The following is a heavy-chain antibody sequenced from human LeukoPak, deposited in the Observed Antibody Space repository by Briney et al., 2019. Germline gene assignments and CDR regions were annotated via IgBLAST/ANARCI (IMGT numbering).Heavy chain of an antibody. CDR2: ISSSSSYI. J-gene: IGHJ4*02. Sequence: GGSLRLSCAASGLAFSSYGMNWVRQAPGKGLGWVSSISSSSSYIYYADSVKGRFTISRDNAKNSLYLQMNSLRAEDTAVYYCARDCSSTSCYAYWGQGTLVTVSS. D-gene: IGHD2-2*01. CDR1: GLAFSSYG. V-gene: IGHV3-21*01. CDR3: ARDCSSTSCYAY.